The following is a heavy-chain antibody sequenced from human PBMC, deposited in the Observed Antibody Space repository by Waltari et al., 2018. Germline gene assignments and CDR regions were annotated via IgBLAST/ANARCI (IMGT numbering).Heavy chain of an antibody. CDR3: AKGGSGLNFDY. CDR1: GFTFSSYA. V-gene: IGHV3-23*03. J-gene: IGHJ4*02. D-gene: IGHD6-19*01. CDR2: IYSGGST. Sequence: EVQLLESGGGLVQPGGSLRLSCAASGFTFSSYAMSWVRQAPGKGLEWVSVIYSGGSTYYADSVKGRFTISRDNSKNTLYLQMNSLRAEDTAVYYWAKGGSGLNFDYWGQGTLVTVSS.